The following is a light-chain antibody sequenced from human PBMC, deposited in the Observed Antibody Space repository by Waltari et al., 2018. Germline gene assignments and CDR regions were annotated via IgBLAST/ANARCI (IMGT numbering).Light chain of an antibody. V-gene: IGKV3-11*01. CDR3: QQRRSWPLT. Sequence: EIVLTQSPATLSLSPGEGATLSCRASQIVGSHLAWYQQKPGQAPRLLIYDVSNRATGIPARFTGSGSGTDFTRTISGLEPEDFAVYYCQQRRSWPLTFGGGTKVEIK. CDR1: QIVGSH. J-gene: IGKJ4*01. CDR2: DVS.